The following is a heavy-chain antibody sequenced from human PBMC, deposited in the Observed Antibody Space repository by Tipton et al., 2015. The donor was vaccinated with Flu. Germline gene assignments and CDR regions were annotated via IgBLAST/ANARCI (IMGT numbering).Heavy chain of an antibody. V-gene: IGHV4-38-2*02. CDR1: GYSISSGYY. D-gene: IGHD2/OR15-2a*01. J-gene: IGHJ4*02. CDR3: ARNIPSSLFDY. Sequence: TLSLTCTVSGYSISSGYYWGWIRQPPGKGLEWIGSIYHSGSTYYNPSLKSRVTISVDTSKNQFSLKLSSVTAADTAVYYCARNIPSSLFDYWGQRTLVTVSS. CDR2: IYHSGST.